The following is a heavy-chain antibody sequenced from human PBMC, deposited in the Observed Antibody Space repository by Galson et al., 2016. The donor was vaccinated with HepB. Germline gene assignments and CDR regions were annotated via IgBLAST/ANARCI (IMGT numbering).Heavy chain of an antibody. Sequence: SLRLSCATSGFTFSSYSMNWVRQAPGKGLEWVSHISSDSRDIFYADSVKGRFTISRDNAGKSLYLQMNSLRAEDTAVYYCARDPSSGWVPFDYWGQGTLVTFSS. CDR2: ISSDSRDI. CDR1: GFTFSSYS. V-gene: IGHV3-48*01. D-gene: IGHD1-1*01. J-gene: IGHJ4*02. CDR3: ARDPSSGWVPFDY.